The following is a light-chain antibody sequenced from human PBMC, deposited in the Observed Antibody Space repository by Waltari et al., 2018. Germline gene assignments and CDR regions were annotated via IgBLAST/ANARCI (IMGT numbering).Light chain of an antibody. CDR1: QSISTF. Sequence: DIQMTQSPSSLSASVGDTITITCRSSQSISTFLNWFQQKPGNSPKLLIFAASNLHSGVPSRFSGSGSETDFTLSISSLQPEDFATYFCHQSFTTPETFGQGTRLEFQ. CDR3: HQSFTTPET. J-gene: IGKJ5*01. V-gene: IGKV1-39*01. CDR2: AAS.